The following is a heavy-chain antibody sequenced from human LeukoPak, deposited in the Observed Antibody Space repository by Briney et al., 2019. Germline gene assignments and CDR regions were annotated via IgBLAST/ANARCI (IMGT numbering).Heavy chain of an antibody. J-gene: IGHJ4*02. D-gene: IGHD3-10*01. Sequence: GGSLRLSCAASGFTFRTYTMSWVRQAPGKGLEWVSSITGSSKSMYYVESVKGRFTISRGNARNSLDLQMNSLRAEDTAVYYCAKRYGSGSYGYFDYWGQGTLVTVSS. CDR2: ITGSSKSM. CDR1: GFTFRTYT. V-gene: IGHV3-21*04. CDR3: AKRYGSGSYGYFDY.